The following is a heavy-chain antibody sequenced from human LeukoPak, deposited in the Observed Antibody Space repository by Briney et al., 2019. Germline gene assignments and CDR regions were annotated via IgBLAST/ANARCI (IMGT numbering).Heavy chain of an antibody. CDR1: GFTFSSYW. CDR2: IFHSGST. J-gene: IGHJ4*02. V-gene: IGHV4-59*01. Sequence: GSLRLSCAASGFTFSSYWMSWIRQPPGKGLEWIGYIFHSGSTNYNPSLKSRVTISVDTSKNQLSLKLSSVTAADTAVYYCARGAPGGNDYGDYWGQGTLVTVSS. CDR3: ARGAPGGNDYGDY.